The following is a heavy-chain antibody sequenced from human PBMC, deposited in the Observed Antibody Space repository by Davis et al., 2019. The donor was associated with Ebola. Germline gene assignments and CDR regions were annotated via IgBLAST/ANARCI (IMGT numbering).Heavy chain of an antibody. J-gene: IGHJ4*02. CDR2: IWYDGSNK. CDR3: ARAGELRPYFDY. D-gene: IGHD1-26*01. CDR1: GFTFSSYG. Sequence: GESLKISCAASGFTFSSYGMHCVRQAPGKGLEWVAVIWYDGSNKYYADSVKGRFTISRDNSKNTLYLQMNSLRAEDTAVYYCARAGELRPYFDYWGQGTLVTVSS. V-gene: IGHV3-30*02.